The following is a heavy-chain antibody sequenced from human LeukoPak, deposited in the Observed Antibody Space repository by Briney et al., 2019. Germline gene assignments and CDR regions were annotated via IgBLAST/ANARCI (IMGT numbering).Heavy chain of an antibody. V-gene: IGHV4-38-2*02. CDR3: GRDRSGGYSVDY. D-gene: IGHD1-26*01. J-gene: IGHJ4*02. Sequence: PSETLPLTCAVSGYSISSGYYWGWIRPPPGKGLEWIASMYHSGSTYYDPSLQSQVTLSADTSKNQFSLKMSSVTAADTAVYYCGRDRSGGYSVDYWGQGTLVTVS. CDR1: GYSISSGYY. CDR2: MYHSGST.